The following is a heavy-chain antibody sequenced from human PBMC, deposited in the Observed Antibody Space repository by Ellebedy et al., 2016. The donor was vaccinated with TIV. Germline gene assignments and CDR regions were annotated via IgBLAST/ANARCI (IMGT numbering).Heavy chain of an antibody. CDR3: ARDRMVYGDYGVSGAFDI. CDR1: GYTFTSYY. V-gene: IGHV1-46*01. CDR2: INPSGGST. J-gene: IGHJ3*02. Sequence: ASVKVSXXASGYTFTSYYMHWVRQAPGQGLEWMGIINPSGGSTSYAQKFQGRVTITRDTSASTAYMELSSLRSEDTAVYYCARDRMVYGDYGVSGAFDIWGQGTMVTVSS. D-gene: IGHD4-17*01.